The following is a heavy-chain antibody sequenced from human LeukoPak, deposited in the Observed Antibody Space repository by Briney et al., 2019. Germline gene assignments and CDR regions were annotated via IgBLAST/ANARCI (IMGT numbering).Heavy chain of an antibody. Sequence: PGGSLRLSCAASGFTFSSYWMHWVRQAPGKGLVWVSRIKSDGSSTSYADSVKGRLTISRDNAKNTLYLQMNSLRAEDTAVYYCARGRSSSSWYSSHYYFDYWGQGTLVTVSS. D-gene: IGHD6-13*01. V-gene: IGHV3-74*01. CDR1: GFTFSSYW. J-gene: IGHJ4*02. CDR2: IKSDGSST. CDR3: ARGRSSSSWYSSHYYFDY.